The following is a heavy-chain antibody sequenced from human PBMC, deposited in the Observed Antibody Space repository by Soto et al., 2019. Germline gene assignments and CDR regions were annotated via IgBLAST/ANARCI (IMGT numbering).Heavy chain of an antibody. V-gene: IGHV1-69*13. Sequence: RASVKVSCKASGGTFSSYAISWVRQAPGQGLEWMGGIIPIFGTANYAQKFQGRVTITADESTSTAYMELSSLRSEDTAVYYCARAVVGQQLVPYYYGMDVWGQGTTVTVSS. CDR2: IIPIFGTA. CDR3: ARAVVGQQLVPYYYGMDV. CDR1: GGTFSSYA. J-gene: IGHJ6*02. D-gene: IGHD6-13*01.